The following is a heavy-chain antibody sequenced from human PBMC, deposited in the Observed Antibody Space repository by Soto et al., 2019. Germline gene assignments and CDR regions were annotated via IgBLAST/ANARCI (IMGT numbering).Heavy chain of an antibody. D-gene: IGHD6-13*01. CDR1: GYTFISYG. V-gene: IGHV1-18*01. CDR3: ARAGLSTSWLGLLASGALGVEIDS. CDR2: NSPYNGKT. J-gene: IGHJ4*02. Sequence: QVQLVQSGAEVKKTGASVEVSCKASGYTFISYGITWVRQAPGQGLEWMGWNSPYNGKTNYAQTFQGRAPLTTDTATSTGYMELRSLRPDATAVYYCARAGLSTSWLGLLASGALGVEIDSRGQVTLVTV.